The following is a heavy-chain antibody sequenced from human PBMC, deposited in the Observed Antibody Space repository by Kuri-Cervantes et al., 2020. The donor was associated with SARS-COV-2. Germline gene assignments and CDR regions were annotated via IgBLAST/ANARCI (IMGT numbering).Heavy chain of an antibody. CDR2: INPNSGGT. CDR3: ARARYSGSYLFDY. CDR1: GYTFTGYY. V-gene: IGHV1-2*02. D-gene: IGHD1-26*01. Sequence: ASVKVSCKASGYTFTGYYMHWARQAPGQGLEWMGWINPNSGGTNYAQKFQGRVTMTRDTSISTAYTELSRLRSDDTAVYYCARARYSGSYLFDYWGQGTLVTVSS. J-gene: IGHJ4*02.